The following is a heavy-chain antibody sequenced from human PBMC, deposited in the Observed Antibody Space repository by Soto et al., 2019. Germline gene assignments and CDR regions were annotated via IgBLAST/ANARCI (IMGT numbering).Heavy chain of an antibody. V-gene: IGHV3-33*01. CDR2: IWYDGSNK. CDR1: GFTFSSYG. D-gene: IGHD3-9*01. J-gene: IGHJ4*02. CDR3: ARGFVLRYFDWPTIY. Sequence: QVQLVESGGGVVQPGRSLRLSCAASGFTFSSYGMHWVRQAPGKGLEWVAVIWYDGSNKYYADSVKGRFTISRDNSKNTLYLQMNSLRAEDTAVYYCARGFVLRYFDWPTIYWGQETLVTVSS.